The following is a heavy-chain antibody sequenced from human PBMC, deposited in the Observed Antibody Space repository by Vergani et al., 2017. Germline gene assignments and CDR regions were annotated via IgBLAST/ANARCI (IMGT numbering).Heavy chain of an antibody. CDR1: GGSISSYY. Sequence: QVQLQESGPGLVKPSETLSLTCTVSGGSISSYYWSWIRQPPGKGLEWIGYIYYSGSTYYNPSLKSRVTISVDRSKNQFSPKLSSVTAADTAVYYCARGVLRYFDWLPDAFDIWGQGTMVTVSS. V-gene: IGHV4-59*12. CDR3: ARGVLRYFDWLPDAFDI. J-gene: IGHJ3*02. CDR2: IYYSGST. D-gene: IGHD3-9*01.